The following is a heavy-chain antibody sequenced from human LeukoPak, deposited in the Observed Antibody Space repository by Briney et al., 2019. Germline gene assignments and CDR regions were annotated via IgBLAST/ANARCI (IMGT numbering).Heavy chain of an antibody. D-gene: IGHD3-10*01. CDR1: GGTFSSYA. CDR2: INPNSGGT. V-gene: IGHV1-2*02. CDR3: ARGGVNNYFDP. J-gene: IGHJ5*02. Sequence: GASVKVSCKASGGTFSSYAISWVRQAPGQGLEWMGGINPNSGGTNYAQKFQDRVTMTGDTSVSTAYMELSRLRSDDTAVYYCARGGVNNYFDPWGQGTLVTVSS.